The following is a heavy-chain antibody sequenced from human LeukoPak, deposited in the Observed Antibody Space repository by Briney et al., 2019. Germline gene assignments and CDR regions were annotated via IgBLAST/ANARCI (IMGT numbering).Heavy chain of an antibody. CDR1: GYTFTGYY. J-gene: IGHJ4*02. V-gene: IGHV1-2*02. CDR2: INPNSGGT. D-gene: IGHD3-22*01. Sequence: ASVKVSCKASGYTFTGYYMHWVRQAPGQGLEWMGWINPNSGGTNYAQKFQGRVTMTRDTSISTAYMELSRLRSDDTAVYYCARRTYYYDSSGYDAWSDYWGQGTLVTVSS. CDR3: ARRTYYYDSSGYDAWSDY.